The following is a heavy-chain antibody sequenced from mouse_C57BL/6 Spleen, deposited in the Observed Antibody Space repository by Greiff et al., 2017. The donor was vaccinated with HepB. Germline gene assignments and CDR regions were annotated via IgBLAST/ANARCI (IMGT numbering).Heavy chain of an antibody. J-gene: IGHJ1*03. V-gene: IGHV1-18*01. CDR3: ARYRVYSNYEDWYFDV. D-gene: IGHD2-5*01. Sequence: EVQLQQSGPELVKPGASVKIPCKASGYTFTDYNMDWVKQSHGKSLEWIGDINPNNGGTIYNQKFKGKATLTVDKSSSTAYMELRSLTSEDTAVYYCARYRVYSNYEDWYFDVWGTGTTVTVSS. CDR2: INPNNGGT. CDR1: GYTFTDYN.